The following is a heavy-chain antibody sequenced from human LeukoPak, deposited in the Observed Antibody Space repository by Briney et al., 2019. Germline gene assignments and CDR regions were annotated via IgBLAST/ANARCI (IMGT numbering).Heavy chain of an antibody. V-gene: IGHV1-2*02. CDR2: INPNSGGT. Sequence: PAASVKVSCKASGYTFTGYYMHWVRQAPGQGLEWMGWINPNSGGTNYAQKFQGRVTMTRDTSISTAYMELSRLRSDDTAVYYCAISPQLYYDFWSGSYYFDYWGQGTLVTVSS. CDR3: AISPQLYYDFWSGSYYFDY. J-gene: IGHJ4*02. D-gene: IGHD3-3*01. CDR1: GYTFTGYY.